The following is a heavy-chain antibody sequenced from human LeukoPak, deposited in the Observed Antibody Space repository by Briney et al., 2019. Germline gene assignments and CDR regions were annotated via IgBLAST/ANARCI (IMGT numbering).Heavy chain of an antibody. Sequence: ASVKVSCKASGYTFTGYYMHWVRQAPGQGLEWMGRINPNSGRTNYAQKFQGRVTMTRDTSISTAYMELSRLRSDDAAVYYCAGGSGWYKDALDIWGQGTMVTVSS. CDR3: AGGSGWYKDALDI. V-gene: IGHV1-2*06. J-gene: IGHJ3*02. D-gene: IGHD6-19*01. CDR2: INPNSGRT. CDR1: GYTFTGYY.